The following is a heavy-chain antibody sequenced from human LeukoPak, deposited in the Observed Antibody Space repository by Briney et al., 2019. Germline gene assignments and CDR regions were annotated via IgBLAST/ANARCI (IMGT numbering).Heavy chain of an antibody. V-gene: IGHV3-23*01. CDR1: GFTFNDAW. CDR2: ISGSGGST. CDR3: ARDDAHGAAAALNDY. D-gene: IGHD6-13*01. Sequence: HPGGSLRLSCAASGFTFNDAWMTWVRQAPGKGLEWVSAISGSGGSTYYTDSVKGRFTISRDNSKNTLYLQMNSLRAEDTAVYYCARDDAHGAAAALNDYWGQGTLVTVSS. J-gene: IGHJ4*02.